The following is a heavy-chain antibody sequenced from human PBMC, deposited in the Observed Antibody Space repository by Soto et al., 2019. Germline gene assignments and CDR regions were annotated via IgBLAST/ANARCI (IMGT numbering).Heavy chain of an antibody. CDR3: AKAVTMVRGPYGMDV. CDR1: GFTFSSYA. D-gene: IGHD3-10*01. J-gene: IGHJ6*02. V-gene: IGHV3-23*01. Sequence: GESLKISCAASGFTFSSYAMSWVRQAPGKGLEWVSAISGSGGSTYYADSVKGRFTISRDNSKNTLYLQMNSLRAEDTAVYYCAKAVTMVRGPYGMDVWGQGTTVTVSS. CDR2: ISGSGGST.